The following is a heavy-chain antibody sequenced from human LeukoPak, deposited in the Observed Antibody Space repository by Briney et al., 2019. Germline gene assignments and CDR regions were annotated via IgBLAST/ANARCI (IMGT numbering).Heavy chain of an antibody. CDR2: IYTSGST. J-gene: IGHJ6*02. D-gene: IGHD6-6*01. CDR1: GGSISSYY. V-gene: IGHV4-4*07. Sequence: NPSETLSLTCTVSGGSISSYYWSWIRQPAGKGLEWIGRIYTSGSTNYNPSLKSRVTMSVDTSKNQFSLKLSSVTAADTAVYYCARAIYSSSLYYYGMDVWGQGTTVTVSS. CDR3: ARAIYSSSLYYYGMDV.